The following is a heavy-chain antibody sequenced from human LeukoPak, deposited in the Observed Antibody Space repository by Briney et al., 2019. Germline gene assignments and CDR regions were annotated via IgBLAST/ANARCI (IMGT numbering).Heavy chain of an antibody. CDR3: ARSVSIAVAGIGVDC. CDR2: INPNSGGT. D-gene: IGHD6-19*01. J-gene: IGHJ4*02. CDR1: GYTFTGYY. Sequence: ASVKVSCKASGYTFTGYYMHWVRQAPGQGLEWMGWINPNSGGTNYAQKFQGRVTMTRDTSISTAYMELSRLRSDDTAVYYCARSVSIAVAGIGVDCWGQGTLVTVSS. V-gene: IGHV1-2*02.